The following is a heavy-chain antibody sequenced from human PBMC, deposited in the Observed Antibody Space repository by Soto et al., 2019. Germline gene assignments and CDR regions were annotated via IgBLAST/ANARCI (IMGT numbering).Heavy chain of an antibody. CDR3: ARGHLWLED. D-gene: IGHD3-3*01. V-gene: IGHV4-59*01. Sequence: SETLSLTCALSGVSISGFYWSWIRQPPGKGLEYIGYIYYSGSTYYNPSLKSRVPVSLDSSKNQFTLKLTSVTAADTAIYYCARGHLWLEDWAQGTLVTVSS. CDR2: IYYSGST. CDR1: GVSISGFY. J-gene: IGHJ4*02.